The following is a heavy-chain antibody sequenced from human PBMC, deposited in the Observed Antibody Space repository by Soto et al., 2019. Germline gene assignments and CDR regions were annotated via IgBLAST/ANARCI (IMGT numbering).Heavy chain of an antibody. CDR1: GGSISSGGYY. D-gene: IGHD3-3*01. CDR3: ASFTIFGVVNGYYFDY. Sequence: QVQLQESGPGLVKPSQTLSLTCTVSGGSISSGGYYWSWIRQHPGKGLEWIGYIYDSGSTYYNPYLKSRVTISVDTAKNQFSLMLSSVTAAATAVYYCASFTIFGVVNGYYFDYWGQGTLVTVSS. CDR2: IYDSGST. V-gene: IGHV4-31*03. J-gene: IGHJ4*02.